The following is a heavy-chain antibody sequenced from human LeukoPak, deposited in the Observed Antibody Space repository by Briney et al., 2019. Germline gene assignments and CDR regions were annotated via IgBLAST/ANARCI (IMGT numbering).Heavy chain of an antibody. J-gene: IGHJ6*02. D-gene: IGHD3-10*01. CDR3: ARDSPYGSGSSDYYGMDV. Sequence: GGSLRLSCAASGFTFSSYAMHWVRQAPGKGLEWVAVISYDGSNKYYADSVKGRFTISRDNSKNTLYLQMNSLRAEDTAVYYCARDSPYGSGSSDYYGMDVWGQGTTVTVSS. V-gene: IGHV3-30-3*01. CDR1: GFTFSSYA. CDR2: ISYDGSNK.